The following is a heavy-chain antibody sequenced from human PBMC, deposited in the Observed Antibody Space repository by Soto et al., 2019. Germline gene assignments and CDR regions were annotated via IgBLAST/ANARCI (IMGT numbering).Heavy chain of an antibody. D-gene: IGHD3-22*01. J-gene: IGHJ4*02. CDR3: ARAGDTSGYCNS. CDR1: GGSFSGYY. Sequence: QVQLQQWGAGLLKPSETLSLTCAVYGGSFSGYYWSWIRQTPGQGLEWIGEINHRGSTNSNPSLKSRVTISVDTSKNQFSLKLSSVTAADTAVYYCARAGDTSGYCNSWSQGTLVTVSS. CDR2: INHRGST. V-gene: IGHV4-34*01.